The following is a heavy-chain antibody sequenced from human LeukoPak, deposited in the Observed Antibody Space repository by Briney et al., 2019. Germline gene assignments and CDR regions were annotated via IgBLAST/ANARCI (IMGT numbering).Heavy chain of an antibody. CDR2: VYSTDST. CDR3: ARGGCLPPDY. V-gene: IGHV4-4*07. J-gene: IGHJ4*02. CDR1: GGSMNNYY. Sequence: SDTLSLTCTLSGGSMNNYYWIWLRQPAGKALEWTEHVYSTDSTNSHPSLTSLNSRVTISVDTSKSEFSLKLTSVTAADTAVYYCARGGCLPPDYWGQGTLVTVSS. D-gene: IGHD1-26*01.